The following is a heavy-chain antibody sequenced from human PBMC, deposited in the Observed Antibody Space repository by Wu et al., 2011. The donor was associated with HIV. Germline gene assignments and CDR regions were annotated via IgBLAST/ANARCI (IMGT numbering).Heavy chain of an antibody. Sequence: QVQLVQSGAEVKKPGSSVKVSCKASGGTFSSYAISWVRQAPGQGLEWMGGIIPIFGTANYAQKFQGRVTITTDESTSTAYMELSSLRSEDTAVYYCARGRFLGWFGELFPPYYYYYGMDVWGQGTTVTVS. CDR3: ARGRFLGWFGELFPPYYYYYGMDV. V-gene: IGHV1-69*01. J-gene: IGHJ6*02. CDR2: IIPIFGTA. D-gene: IGHD3-10*01. CDR1: GGTFSSYA.